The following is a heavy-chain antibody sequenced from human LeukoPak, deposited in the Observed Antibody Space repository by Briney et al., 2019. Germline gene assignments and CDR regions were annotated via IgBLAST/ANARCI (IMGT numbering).Heavy chain of an antibody. D-gene: IGHD2-2*02. J-gene: IGHJ4*02. Sequence: PSETLSLTCTVSGGSISSGDYYWSWIRQPPGKGLEWIGYIYYSGSTYYNPSLKSRVTISVDTSKNQFSLKLSSVTAADTAVYYCAREAPFPLGYCSSTSCYRLFDYWGQGTLVTVSS. CDR1: GGSISSGDYY. CDR2: IYYSGST. CDR3: AREAPFPLGYCSSTSCYRLFDY. V-gene: IGHV4-30-4*08.